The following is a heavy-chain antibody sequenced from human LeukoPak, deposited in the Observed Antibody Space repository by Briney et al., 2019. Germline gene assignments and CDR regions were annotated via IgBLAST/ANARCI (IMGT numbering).Heavy chain of an antibody. Sequence: SQTLSLTCTVSGGSISSGGYYWSWIRQHPGKSLEWIGYIYYSGSTYYNPCLKSRVTISVDTSKNQFSLKLSSVTAADTAVYYCARLGYGSGYTIDYWGQGTLVTVSS. J-gene: IGHJ4*02. V-gene: IGHV4-31*03. D-gene: IGHD3-10*01. CDR2: IYYSGST. CDR3: ARLGYGSGYTIDY. CDR1: GGSISSGGYY.